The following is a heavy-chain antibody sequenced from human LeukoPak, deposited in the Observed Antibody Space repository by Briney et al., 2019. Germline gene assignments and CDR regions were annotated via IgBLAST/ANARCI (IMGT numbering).Heavy chain of an antibody. CDR1: GGSISSYY. D-gene: IGHD3-22*01. CDR2: IYYSGST. V-gene: IGHV4-30-4*01. Sequence: PSETLSLTCTVSGGSISSYYWSWIRQPPGKGLEWIGYIYYSGSTYYNPSLKSRVTISVDTSKNQFSLKLSSVTAADTAVYYCAREGQYYDSSGLLMGAFDIWGQGTMVTVSS. J-gene: IGHJ3*02. CDR3: AREGQYYDSSGLLMGAFDI.